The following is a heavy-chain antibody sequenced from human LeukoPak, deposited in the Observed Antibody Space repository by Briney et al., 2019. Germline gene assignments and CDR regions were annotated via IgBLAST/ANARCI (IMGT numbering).Heavy chain of an antibody. CDR2: IYLSGDT. CDR1: GDSITNSHW. V-gene: IGHV4-4*02. J-gene: IGHJ4*02. CDR3: ARGARAGYNLEPFDY. Sequence: SETLSLTCAVSGDSITNSHWWSWVRQPPGKGLEWIGVIYLSGDTDYNPSLKSRVTISIDKSKNQFSLKLSSVTAADTAVYYCARGARAGYNLEPFDYWGQGTLVTVSS. D-gene: IGHD5-24*01.